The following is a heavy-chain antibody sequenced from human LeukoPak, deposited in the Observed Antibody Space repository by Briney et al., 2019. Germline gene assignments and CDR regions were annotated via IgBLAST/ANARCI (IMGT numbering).Heavy chain of an antibody. D-gene: IGHD4-17*01. J-gene: IGHJ5*02. CDR3: ARHLGDDGDGGSWFDP. V-gene: IGHV5-51*01. Sequence: GESLKISCKSSGYSFTSYWIGWVRRMPGKGLEWMGIIYPGDSDTRYSPSFQGQVTISADKSISTAYLQWSSLKASDTAMYYCARHLGDDGDGGSWFDPWGQGTLVTVSS. CDR1: GYSFTSYW. CDR2: IYPGDSDT.